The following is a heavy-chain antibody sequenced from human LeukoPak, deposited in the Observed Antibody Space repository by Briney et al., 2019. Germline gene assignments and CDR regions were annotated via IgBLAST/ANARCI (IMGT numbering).Heavy chain of an antibody. CDR2: IYSGGST. V-gene: IGHV3-66*01. CDR1: GFTVGSNT. D-gene: IGHD4-17*01. J-gene: IGHJ4*02. Sequence: GGSLRLSCAASGFTVGSNTMSWVRQAPGKGLEWVSIIYSGGSTSYADSVKGRFTISRDNSKNTLYLQMNSLRAEDTAVYYCASTFYGDSPPYWGQGTLVTVSS. CDR3: ASTFYGDSPPY.